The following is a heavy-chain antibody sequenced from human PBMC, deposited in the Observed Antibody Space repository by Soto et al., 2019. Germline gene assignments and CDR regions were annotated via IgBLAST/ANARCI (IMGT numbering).Heavy chain of an antibody. J-gene: IGHJ4*02. Sequence: SGPTLVNPTQTLTLTCTFSGFSLSTTGMRVSWIRQPPGKALEWLARIDWDDDKFYSTSLKTRLTISKDTSKNQVVLTMINMDPVGTATYYCARSLYGGNYYFDYWGQGTLVTVSS. CDR2: IDWDDDK. CDR1: GFSLSTTGMR. V-gene: IGHV2-70*04. CDR3: ARSLYGGNYYFDY. D-gene: IGHD2-21*02.